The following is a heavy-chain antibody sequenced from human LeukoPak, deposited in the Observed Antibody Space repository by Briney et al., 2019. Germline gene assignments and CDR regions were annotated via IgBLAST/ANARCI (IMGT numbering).Heavy chain of an antibody. D-gene: IGHD6-19*01. CDR3: ARGQWLVSHWYFDL. J-gene: IGHJ2*01. V-gene: IGHV3-74*01. Sequence: GGSLRLSCTASGFTVSSSYMTWVRQAPGKGLVWVARINSDGSSTNYADSVKGRFTISRDNAKNTLYLQMNSLRAEDTAVYYCARGQWLVSHWYFDLWGRGTLVTVSS. CDR2: INSDGSST. CDR1: GFTVSSSY.